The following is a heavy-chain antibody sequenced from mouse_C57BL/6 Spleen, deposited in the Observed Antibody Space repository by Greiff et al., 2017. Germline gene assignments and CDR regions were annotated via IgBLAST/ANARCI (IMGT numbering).Heavy chain of an antibody. D-gene: IGHD1-1*01. CDR2: INYDGSST. Sequence: EVKLMESEGGLVQPGSSMKLSCTASGFTFSDYYMAWVRQVPEKGLEWVANINYDGSSTYYLDSLKSRFIISRDNAKNILYLQMSSLKSEDTATYYCARQYYGSHYYAMDYWGQGTSVTVSS. CDR3: ARQYYGSHYYAMDY. V-gene: IGHV5-16*01. J-gene: IGHJ4*01. CDR1: GFTFSDYY.